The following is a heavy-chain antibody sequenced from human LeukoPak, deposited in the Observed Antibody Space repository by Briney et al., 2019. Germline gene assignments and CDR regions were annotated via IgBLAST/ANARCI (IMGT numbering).Heavy chain of an antibody. V-gene: IGHV1-46*01. CDR1: GYTFTSYY. CDR3: AVWFGESFDY. D-gene: IGHD3-10*01. CDR2: INPSGGST. Sequence: ASVKVSCKASGYTFTSYYMHWVRQAPGQGLEWMGIINPSGGSTSYAQKFQGRVTITRDTSASTAYMELSSLRSEDMAVYYCAVWFGESFDYWGQGTLVTVSS. J-gene: IGHJ4*02.